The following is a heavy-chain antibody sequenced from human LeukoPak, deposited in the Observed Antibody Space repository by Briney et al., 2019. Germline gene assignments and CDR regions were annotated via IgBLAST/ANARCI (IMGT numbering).Heavy chain of an antibody. Sequence: GGSLRLSCAASGFTFSSYAMSWVRQAPGKGLQWVSGISGSGGSTYYADSVKGRFTISRDNSKNTLYLQMNSLRAEDTAVYYCARGNFYESSDHYPRAAAPYGMDVWGQGTTVTVS. CDR1: GFTFSSYA. CDR3: ARGNFYESSDHYPRAAAPYGMDV. V-gene: IGHV3-23*01. D-gene: IGHD3-22*01. CDR2: ISGSGGST. J-gene: IGHJ6*02.